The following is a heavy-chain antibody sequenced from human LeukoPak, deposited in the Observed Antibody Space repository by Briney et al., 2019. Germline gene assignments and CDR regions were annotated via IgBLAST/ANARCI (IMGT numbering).Heavy chain of an antibody. Sequence: SVRASRKPSRDTFTGYYMQSVPQSPEQRLERRGWINPNIGGTNYAQTFQGRVTMTRDTSITTAYRERSRLRSDDPAGYYCPLRPINGGTHYWGQGNLVTVSS. D-gene: IGHD3-16*01. J-gene: IGHJ4*02. CDR2: INPNIGGT. V-gene: IGHV1-2*02. CDR1: RDTFTGYY. CDR3: PLRPINGGTHY.